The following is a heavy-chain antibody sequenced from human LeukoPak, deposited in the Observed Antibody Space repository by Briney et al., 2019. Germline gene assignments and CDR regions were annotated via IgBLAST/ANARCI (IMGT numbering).Heavy chain of an antibody. CDR1: GFTFSSYA. Sequence: PGGSLRLSCAASGFTFSSYAMHWVRQAPGKGLEWVSVIYSGGGGSTYYADSVKGRFTISRDNSKNTLYLQMNSLRAEDTAVYYCARDSSGWYDFDYWGQGTLVTVSS. J-gene: IGHJ4*02. V-gene: IGHV3-NL1*01. CDR3: ARDSSGWYDFDY. CDR2: IYSGGGGST. D-gene: IGHD6-19*01.